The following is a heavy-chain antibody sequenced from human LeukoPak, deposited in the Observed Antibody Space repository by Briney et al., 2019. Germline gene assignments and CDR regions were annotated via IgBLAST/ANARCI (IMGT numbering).Heavy chain of an antibody. D-gene: IGHD2-2*01. CDR2: FDPEDGET. CDR3: ATGCSSTSCYAVRATVSWFDP. Sequence: ASVKVSCKVSGYTLTELSMHWVRQAPGKGLEWMGGFDPEDGETIYAQKLQGRVTMTEDTSTYTAYMELSSLRSEDTAVYYCATGCSSTSCYAVRATVSWFDPWGQGTLVTVSS. CDR1: GYTLTELS. J-gene: IGHJ5*02. V-gene: IGHV1-24*01.